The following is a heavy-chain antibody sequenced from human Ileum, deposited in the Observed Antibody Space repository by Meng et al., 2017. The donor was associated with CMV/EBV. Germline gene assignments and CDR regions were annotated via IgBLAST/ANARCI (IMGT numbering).Heavy chain of an antibody. V-gene: IGHV1-2*02. D-gene: IGHD6-13*01. CDR2: INPRNGDS. CDR3: ARGKGIAAAGDWFDP. Sequence: ASVKVSCKASGYTFIAYHIHWVRQAPGQGPEWMGWINPRNGDSGYAQKFQGRVTMTRDTSISTAYMELSRLRSDDTAVYYCARGKGIAAAGDWFDPWGQGTLVTDSS. J-gene: IGHJ5*02. CDR1: GYTFIAYH.